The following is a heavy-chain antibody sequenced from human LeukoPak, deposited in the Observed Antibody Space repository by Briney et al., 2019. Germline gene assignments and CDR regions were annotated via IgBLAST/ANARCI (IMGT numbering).Heavy chain of an antibody. V-gene: IGHV3-66*01. Sequence: GGSLRLSCAASGFTFDDYAMHWVRQAPGKGLEWVSVIYSGGSTYYADSVKGRFTISRDNSKNTLYLQMNSLRAEDTAVYYCARDRGYSSGWYDYWGQGTLVTVSS. CDR3: ARDRGYSSGWYDY. D-gene: IGHD6-19*01. J-gene: IGHJ4*02. CDR2: IYSGGST. CDR1: GFTFDDYA.